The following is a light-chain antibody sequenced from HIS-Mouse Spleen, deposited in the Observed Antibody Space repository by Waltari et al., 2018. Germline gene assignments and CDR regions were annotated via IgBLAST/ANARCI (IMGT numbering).Light chain of an antibody. J-gene: IGKJ4*01. CDR1: QSVSSY. CDR3: QQRSNWLT. CDR2: DAS. V-gene: IGKV3-11*01. Sequence: EIVFTQSPATLSLSPGERATLSCRASQSVSSYLAWYQQKPGQAPRLLIYDASNRATGIPARFSGSGSVTDFTLTISSLEPEDFAVYYCQQRSNWLTFGGGTKVEIK.